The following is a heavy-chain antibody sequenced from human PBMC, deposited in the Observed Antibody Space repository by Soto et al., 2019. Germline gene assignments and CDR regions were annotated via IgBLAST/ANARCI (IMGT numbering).Heavy chain of an antibody. D-gene: IGHD3-22*01. J-gene: IGHJ4*02. CDR2: ISGSGDRT. Sequence: EVQLLESGGGLVQPGGSLRLSCAASGFTFSNFAMSWVRQAPGKGLEWVSAISGSGDRTYYADSVKGRFTLPRDNSKNTLYLQMNSLTVADTAIYYCVKGSPSMIAVIIMIYFDYWGQGTLVTVSS. CDR3: VKGSPSMIAVIIMIYFDY. CDR1: GFTFSNFA. V-gene: IGHV3-23*01.